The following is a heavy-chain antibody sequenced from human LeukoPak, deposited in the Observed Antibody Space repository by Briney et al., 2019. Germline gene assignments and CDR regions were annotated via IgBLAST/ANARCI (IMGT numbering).Heavy chain of an antibody. CDR3: ARGYHYGFDY. Sequence: GASVKVSCKASGYTFTGYNMHWVRQAPGQGLEWMGRINTNSGGTNYAQKFQGRVTMTWDTSVSTAYMELSSLRSDDTAAYYCARGYHYGFDYWGQGTLVTVST. V-gene: IGHV1-2*06. CDR2: INTNSGGT. J-gene: IGHJ4*02. CDR1: GYTFTGYN. D-gene: IGHD5-18*01.